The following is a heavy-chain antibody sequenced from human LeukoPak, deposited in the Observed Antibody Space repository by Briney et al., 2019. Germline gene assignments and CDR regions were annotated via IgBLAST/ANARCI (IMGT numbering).Heavy chain of an antibody. CDR1: GYTFSIYG. D-gene: IGHD3-3*01. CDR3: ARDGKGRYDFRENDY. Sequence: GASVKLSCKASGYTFSIYGITWVRQAPGQGLEWMGWISAYNGYTNYAQKFQGRVTMTTDTSTNTAYMELRSLRSDDTAIYYCARDGKGRYDFRENDYWGQGTLVTVSS. V-gene: IGHV1-18*01. CDR2: ISAYNGYT. J-gene: IGHJ4*02.